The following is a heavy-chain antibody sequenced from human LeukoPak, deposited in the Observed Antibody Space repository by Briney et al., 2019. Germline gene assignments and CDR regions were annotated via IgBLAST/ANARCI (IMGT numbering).Heavy chain of an antibody. Sequence: GGSLRLSCAASGFTLSDYYMSWIRQAPGKGLEWVSDISSSGSTIYYADSVKGLFTISRDNAKNPLYLQMISLRAQDTAVYYCSRLKGVSAANDGFDYWGQGTLVTVSS. CDR3: SRLKGVSAANDGFDY. CDR1: GFTLSDYY. CDR2: ISSSGSTI. J-gene: IGHJ4*02. D-gene: IGHD2-2*01. V-gene: IGHV3-11*04.